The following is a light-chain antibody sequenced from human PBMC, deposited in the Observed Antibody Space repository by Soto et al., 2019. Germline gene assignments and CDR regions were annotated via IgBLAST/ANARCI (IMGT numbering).Light chain of an antibody. CDR2: AAS. Sequence: DIQKTQSPSSVSAFVGDRVTITCRASQDINSWLAWYQQKPGKAPKLLISAASTLESGVPSRFSGGGSGTDFTLTISSLQPEDSATYYCQQANSFPPTFGQGTRLDIK. CDR1: QDINSW. J-gene: IGKJ5*01. V-gene: IGKV1D-12*01. CDR3: QQANSFPPT.